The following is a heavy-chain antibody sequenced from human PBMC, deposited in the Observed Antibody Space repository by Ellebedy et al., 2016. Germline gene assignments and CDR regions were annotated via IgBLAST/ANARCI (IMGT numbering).Heavy chain of an antibody. Sequence: GGSLRLXXAASGFAFNTYWMHWVRQVPGKGLEWVSHINGDGSSTTYADSVKGRFTISRDNAKNTLYLQMNSLRAEDTAVYYCARDKTGWNDYWGQGTLVTVSS. V-gene: IGHV3-74*01. J-gene: IGHJ4*02. CDR1: GFAFNTYW. CDR2: INGDGSST. CDR3: ARDKTGWNDY. D-gene: IGHD1-1*01.